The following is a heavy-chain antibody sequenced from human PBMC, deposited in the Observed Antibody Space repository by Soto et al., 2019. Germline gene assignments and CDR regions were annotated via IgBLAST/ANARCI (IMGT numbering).Heavy chain of an antibody. CDR1: GGSISSGGYY. J-gene: IGHJ3*02. CDR2: TYYSGST. V-gene: IGHV4-31*03. D-gene: IGHD3-10*01. Sequence: SETLSLTCTVSGGSISSGGYYWSWIRQHPGKGLEWIGYTYYSGSTYYNPSLKSRVTISVDTSKNQFSLKLSSVTAADTAVYYCARGLMVRGVMHAFDIWGQGTMVTVSS. CDR3: ARGLMVRGVMHAFDI.